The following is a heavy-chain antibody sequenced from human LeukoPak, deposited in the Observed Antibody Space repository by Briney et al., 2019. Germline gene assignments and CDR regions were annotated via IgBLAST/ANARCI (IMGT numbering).Heavy chain of an antibody. CDR1: GGSFSGYY. Sequence: SETLSLTCAVYGGSFSGYYWIWIRQPPGKGLEWIGEINHSGSTNYNPSLKSRVTISVDTSKNQFSLKLSSVTAADTAVYYCARGRYSSSWYSRGLGYWGQGTLVSVSS. V-gene: IGHV4-34*01. D-gene: IGHD6-13*01. CDR2: INHSGST. J-gene: IGHJ4*02. CDR3: ARGRYSSSWYSRGLGY.